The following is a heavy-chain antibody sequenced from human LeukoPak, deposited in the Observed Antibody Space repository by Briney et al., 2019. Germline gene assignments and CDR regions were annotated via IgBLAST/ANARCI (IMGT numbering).Heavy chain of an antibody. V-gene: IGHV3-48*01. J-gene: IGHJ5*02. Sequence: GGSLRLSCAASGFTFSSYSMNWVRQAPGKGLEWVSYISSSSSTIYYADSVKGRFTISRDNAKDSLYLQMNSLRAEDTAVYYCARGPRRITIFGVDPNWFDPWGQGTLVTVSS. CDR1: GFTFSSYS. D-gene: IGHD3-3*01. CDR3: ARGPRRITIFGVDPNWFDP. CDR2: ISSSSSTI.